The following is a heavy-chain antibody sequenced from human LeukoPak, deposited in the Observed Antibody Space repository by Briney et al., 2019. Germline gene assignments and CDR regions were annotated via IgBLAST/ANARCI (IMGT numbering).Heavy chain of an antibody. CDR3: ARVVRGITYYYYGMDV. V-gene: IGHV1-8*01. D-gene: IGHD3-10*01. CDR1: GYTFTSYD. CDR2: MNPNSGNT. J-gene: IGHJ6*02. Sequence: ASGKVSCKASGYTFTSYDINWVRQAPGQGLEWMGWMNPNSGNTGCAQKFQGRVTMTRNTSISTAYMELSSLRSEDTAVYYCARVVRGITYYYYGMDVWGQGTTVTVSS.